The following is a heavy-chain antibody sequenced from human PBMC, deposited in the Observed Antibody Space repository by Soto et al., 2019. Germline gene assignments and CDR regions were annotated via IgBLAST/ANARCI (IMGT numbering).Heavy chain of an antibody. V-gene: IGHV4-31*03. CDR1: GGSISSGGYY. CDR3: ARVWPAYGLDPYCFDY. J-gene: IGHJ4*02. CDR2: IYYSGST. Sequence: SETLSLTCTVSGGSISSGGYYWSWIRQHPGKGLEWIGYIYYSGSTYYNPSLKSRVTISVDTSKNQFSLKLSSVTAADTAVYYCARVWPAYGLDPYCFDYWGQGTLVTVSS. D-gene: IGHD4-17*01.